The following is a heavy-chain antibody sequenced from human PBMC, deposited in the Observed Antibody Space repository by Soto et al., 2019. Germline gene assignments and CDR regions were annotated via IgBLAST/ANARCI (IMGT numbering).Heavy chain of an antibody. CDR2: MYYSGST. CDR1: GGSISSYY. J-gene: IGHJ4*02. CDR3: ATRVVTATAEFDF. V-gene: IGHV4-59*12. Sequence: SETLSLTCTVSGGSISSYYWTWIRQPPGRGLEWIGYMYYSGSTNYNPSLKSRVTMSVDTSSNQFSLKLTSMTAADTAVYYCATRVVTATAEFDFWGQGTLVTVSS. D-gene: IGHD2-21*02.